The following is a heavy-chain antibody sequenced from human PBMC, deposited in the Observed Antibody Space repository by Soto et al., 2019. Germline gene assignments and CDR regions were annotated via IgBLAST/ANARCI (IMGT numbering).Heavy chain of an antibody. CDR2: ISYDGSNK. J-gene: IGHJ6*02. CDR1: GFTFSSYG. CDR3: ARMKYSSSWTGYYYGMDV. D-gene: IGHD6-13*01. V-gene: IGHV3-30*03. Sequence: QVQLVESGGGVVQPGRSLRLSCAASGFTFSSYGMHWVRQAPGKGLEWVAVISYDGSNKYYADSVKGRFTISRDNSKNTLYLQMNSLRAEDTAVYYCARMKYSSSWTGYYYGMDVWGQGTTVTVSS.